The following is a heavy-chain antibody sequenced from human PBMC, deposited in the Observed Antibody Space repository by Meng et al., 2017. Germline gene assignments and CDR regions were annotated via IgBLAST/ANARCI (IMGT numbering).Heavy chain of an antibody. J-gene: IGHJ4*02. Sequence: QVQLVQSGAEVKKPGSSVKVSCKASGYTFTSYYMHWVRQAPGQGLEWMGIINPSGGSTSYAQKFQGRVTMTRDTSTSTVYMELSSLRSEDTAVYYCARDMDYYGSGSYLDYWGQGTLVTVPS. CDR3: ARDMDYYGSGSYLDY. CDR2: INPSGGST. D-gene: IGHD3-10*01. CDR1: GYTFTSYY. V-gene: IGHV1-46*01.